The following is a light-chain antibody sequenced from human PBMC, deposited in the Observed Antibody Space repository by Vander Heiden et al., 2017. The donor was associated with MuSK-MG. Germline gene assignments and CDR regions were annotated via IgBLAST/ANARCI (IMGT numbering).Light chain of an antibody. Sequence: QSALTQPASVSGSPGQSITISCTGTSSDVGAYNYVSWYQQHPGKAPKLIIYEVSNRPSGVSNRFSGSKSGSAASLTISGLQAVDEADYYCLSYTNTDTPYVFGTGTTVTVL. CDR3: LSYTNTDTPYV. V-gene: IGLV2-14*01. J-gene: IGLJ1*01. CDR2: EVS. CDR1: SSDVGAYNY.